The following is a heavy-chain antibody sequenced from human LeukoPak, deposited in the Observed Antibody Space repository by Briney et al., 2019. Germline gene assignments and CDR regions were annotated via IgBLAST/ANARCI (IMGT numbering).Heavy chain of an antibody. J-gene: IGHJ6*03. CDR1: GFTFSSYG. Sequence: GGSLRLSCAASGFTFSSYGMSWVRQAPGKGLEWVANIKQDGSEKYYVDSVKGRFTISRDNAKNSLYLQMNSLRAEDTAVYYCARDAQAKVVPAAMGDWYYYYMDVWGKGTTVTVSS. V-gene: IGHV3-7*01. CDR2: IKQDGSEK. D-gene: IGHD2-2*01. CDR3: ARDAQAKVVPAAMGDWYYYYMDV.